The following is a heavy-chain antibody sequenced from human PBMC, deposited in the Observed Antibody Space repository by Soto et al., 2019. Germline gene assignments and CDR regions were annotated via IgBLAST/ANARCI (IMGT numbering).Heavy chain of an antibody. D-gene: IGHD3-9*01. CDR2: ISSSSSYI. Sequence: GGSLRLSCAASGFTFSSYSMNWVRQAPGKGLEWVSSISSSSSYIYYADSVKGRFTISRDNAKNSLYLQMNSLRAEDTAVYYCARDFTVLTGYPVGFDIWGQGTMVTVS. J-gene: IGHJ3*02. CDR1: GFTFSSYS. CDR3: ARDFTVLTGYPVGFDI. V-gene: IGHV3-21*01.